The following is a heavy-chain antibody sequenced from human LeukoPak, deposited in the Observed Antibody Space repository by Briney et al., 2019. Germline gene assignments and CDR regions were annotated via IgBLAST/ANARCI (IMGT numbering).Heavy chain of an antibody. CDR3: ARGARDLRYFDWLPSQPFDI. V-gene: IGHV3-33*01. CDR2: IWYDGSNK. Sequence: PGGSLRLSCAASGFTFSSYGMHWVRQAPGKGLEWVAVIWYDGSNKYYADSVKGRFTISRDNSKNTLYLQMNSLRAEDTAVYYCARGARDLRYFDWLPSQPFDIWGQGTMVTVSS. J-gene: IGHJ3*02. CDR1: GFTFSSYG. D-gene: IGHD3-9*01.